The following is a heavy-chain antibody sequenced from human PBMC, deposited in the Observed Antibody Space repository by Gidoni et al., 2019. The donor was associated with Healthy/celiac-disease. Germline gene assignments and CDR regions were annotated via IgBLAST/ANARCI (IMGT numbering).Heavy chain of an antibody. J-gene: IGHJ4*02. Sequence: EVQLVESGGGVVQPGGSLRLSCAASGFTFDDYAMHWVRQAPGKGLEWVSLISGDGGSTYYADSVKGRFTISRDNSKNSLYLQMNSLRTEDTALYYCAKAVSGYSSGWVSYYFDYWGQGTLVTVSS. CDR1: GFTFDDYA. CDR3: AKAVSGYSSGWVSYYFDY. CDR2: ISGDGGST. D-gene: IGHD6-19*01. V-gene: IGHV3-43*02.